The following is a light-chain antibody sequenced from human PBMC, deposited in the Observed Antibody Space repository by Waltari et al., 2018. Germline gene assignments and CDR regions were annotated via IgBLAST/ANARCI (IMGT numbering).Light chain of an antibody. CDR3: HQYAGSPT. V-gene: IGKV3-20*01. J-gene: IGKJ5*01. CDR2: GAS. CDR1: QSVGSSY. Sequence: EIVLTQSPGTLSLSPGERATLSCRASQSVGSSYLAWYQQKPGQAPRLLIYGASTRATGIPDRFSGSGSGTDFTLTISRLETEDFAVYYCHQYAGSPTFGQGTRLEIK.